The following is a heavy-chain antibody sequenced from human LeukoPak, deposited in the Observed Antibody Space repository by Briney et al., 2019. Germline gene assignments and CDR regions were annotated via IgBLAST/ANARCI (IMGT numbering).Heavy chain of an antibody. CDR3: ARHPVEFPRPDKYYFDY. Sequence: PGESLKTSCKGSGYSFTSYWIGWVRQMPGKGLEWMGIIYPGDSDTRYSPSFQGQVTISADKSISTAYLQWSSLKASDTAMYYCARHPVEFPRPDKYYFDYWGQGTLVTVSS. CDR2: IYPGDSDT. J-gene: IGHJ4*02. V-gene: IGHV5-51*01. D-gene: IGHD1-14*01. CDR1: GYSFTSYW.